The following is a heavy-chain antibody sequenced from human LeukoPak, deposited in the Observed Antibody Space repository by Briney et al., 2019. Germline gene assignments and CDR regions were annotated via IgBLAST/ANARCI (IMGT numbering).Heavy chain of an antibody. CDR2: ISYDGSNK. CDR3: ARGRCQYQLLPTCPLDDY. D-gene: IGHD2-2*01. Sequence: PGGSLRLSCAASGFTFSSYAMHWVRQAPGKGLEWVAVISYDGSNKYYADSVKGRFTISRVNPKNTLYLQMNSLRAEDTAVYYCARGRCQYQLLPTCPLDDYWGQGTLVTVSS. V-gene: IGHV3-30-3*01. J-gene: IGHJ4*02. CDR1: GFTFSSYA.